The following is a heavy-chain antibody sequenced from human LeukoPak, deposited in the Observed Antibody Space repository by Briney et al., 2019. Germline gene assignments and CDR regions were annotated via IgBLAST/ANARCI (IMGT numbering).Heavy chain of an antibody. Sequence: PGGSLRLSCAASGFTFSSYSMNWVRQAPGKGLEWVSVIYSGGSTYYADSVKGRFTISRDNSKNTLYLQMNSLRAEDTAVYYCARDIPFDYWGQGTLVTVSS. D-gene: IGHD2-21*01. CDR2: IYSGGST. CDR1: GFTFSSYS. V-gene: IGHV3-53*01. J-gene: IGHJ4*02. CDR3: ARDIPFDY.